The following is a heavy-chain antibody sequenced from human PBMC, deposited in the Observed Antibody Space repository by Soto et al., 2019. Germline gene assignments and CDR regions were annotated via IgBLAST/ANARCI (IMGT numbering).Heavy chain of an antibody. CDR2: IIPIFGTA. CDR3: ARENGEQLVARYYYGMDV. D-gene: IGHD6-6*01. V-gene: IGHV1-69*01. J-gene: IGHJ6*02. Sequence: QVQLVQSGAEVKKPGSSVKVSCKASGGTFSSYAISWVRQAPGQGLEWMGGIIPIFGTANYAQKFQGRITITADESTSTAYMELSSLSSEDTAVYYCARENGEQLVARYYYGMDVWGQGTTVTVSS. CDR1: GGTFSSYA.